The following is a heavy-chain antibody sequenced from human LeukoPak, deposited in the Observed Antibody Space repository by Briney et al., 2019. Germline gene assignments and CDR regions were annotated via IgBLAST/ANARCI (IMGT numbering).Heavy chain of an antibody. CDR1: GFTFSTHG. CDR2: IRGNGITT. D-gene: IGHD5-24*01. J-gene: IGHJ4*02. CDR3: AKDDRWLQYND. V-gene: IGHV3-23*01. Sequence: GGSLRLSCSASGFTFSTHGMNWVRQAPGRGLEWVSGIRGNGITTYYADSVKGRFTISRDNSKNTVYLQMNSLRAEDTAIYYCAKDDRWLQYNDWGQGTLVTVSS.